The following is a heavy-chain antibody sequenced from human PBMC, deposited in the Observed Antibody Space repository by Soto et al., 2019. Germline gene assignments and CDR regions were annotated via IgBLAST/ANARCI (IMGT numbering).Heavy chain of an antibody. CDR1: GFTFSSYG. J-gene: IGHJ6*02. CDR2: ISYDGSNK. D-gene: IGHD3-3*01. V-gene: IGHV3-30*18. Sequence: GSLSLSCAASGFTFSSYGMHWVRQAPGKGLEWVAVISYDGSNKYYADSVKGRFTISRDNSKNTLYLQMNSLRAEDTAVYYCAKCPLLWSGYYNDYYYGMDVWGQGTTVTVSS. CDR3: AKCPLLWSGYYNDYYYGMDV.